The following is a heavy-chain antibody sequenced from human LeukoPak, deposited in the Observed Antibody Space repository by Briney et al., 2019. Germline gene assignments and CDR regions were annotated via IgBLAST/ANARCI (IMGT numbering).Heavy chain of an antibody. CDR3: ARYCSDTTCPGYYFDY. D-gene: IGHD2-2*01. V-gene: IGHV5-51*01. CDR1: GYSFTSYW. CDR2: IYPGNSDT. Sequence: GESLKISCKGSGYSFTSYWIGWVRKMPGKGLEWMGIIYPGNSDTRYSPSFQGQVTISADKSISTAYLQWGSLKASDTAMYYCARYCSDTTCPGYYFDYWGQGTLVTVSS. J-gene: IGHJ4*02.